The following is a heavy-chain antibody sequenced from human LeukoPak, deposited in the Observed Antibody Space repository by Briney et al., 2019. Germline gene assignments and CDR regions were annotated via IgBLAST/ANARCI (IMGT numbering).Heavy chain of an antibody. Sequence: GGSLRLSCAASGFTFSGYAMSWVRQAPGKGLEWVSAISGSGGSTYYADSVKGRFTISRDNSKNTLYLQMNSLRAEDTAVYYCAKGSRPSYYYYGMDVWGQGTTVTVSS. D-gene: IGHD6-6*01. V-gene: IGHV3-23*01. CDR2: ISGSGGST. CDR1: GFTFSGYA. CDR3: AKGSRPSYYYYGMDV. J-gene: IGHJ6*02.